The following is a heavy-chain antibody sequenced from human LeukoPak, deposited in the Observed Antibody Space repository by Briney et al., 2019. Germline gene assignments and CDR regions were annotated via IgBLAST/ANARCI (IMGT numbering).Heavy chain of an antibody. D-gene: IGHD3-16*02. V-gene: IGHV3-30*04. Sequence: GGSLRLSCAASGFTFSSYAMHWVRQAPGKGLEWVAVISYDGSNKYYADSVKGRFTNSRDNYKNTLYLQMNSLRAEDTAVYYCARWRELSRGMDVWGKGTTVTVSS. J-gene: IGHJ6*04. CDR2: ISYDGSNK. CDR3: ARWRELSRGMDV. CDR1: GFTFSSYA.